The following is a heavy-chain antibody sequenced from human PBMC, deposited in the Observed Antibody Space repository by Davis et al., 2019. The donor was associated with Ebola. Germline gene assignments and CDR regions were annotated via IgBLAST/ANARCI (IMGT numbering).Heavy chain of an antibody. CDR3: VVVGYYFEY. J-gene: IGHJ4*02. CDR1: GFTFSSYW. CDR2: INSDGSST. D-gene: IGHD3-16*01. V-gene: IGHV3-74*01. Sequence: GESLKISCAASGFTFSSYWMHWVRQAPGKGLVWVSRINSDGSSTSYADSVKGRFTISRDNAKNTLYLQMNSLRAEDTALYYCVVVGYYFEYWGQGTLVTVSS.